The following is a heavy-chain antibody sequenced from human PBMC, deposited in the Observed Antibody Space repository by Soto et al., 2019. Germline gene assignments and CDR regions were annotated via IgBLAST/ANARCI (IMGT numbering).Heavy chain of an antibody. Sequence: SETLSLTCAFYGAPFSVYYWTWIRQPPGKGLEWIGEINHTGSNKYNPSLKSRVTISLDTSKNQFSLSLRSVTAADTAVYYCARGREIFGAVTPFEYWGQGTKVTVSS. CDR3: ARGREIFGAVTPFEY. D-gene: IGHD3-3*01. CDR1: GAPFSVYY. CDR2: INHTGSN. J-gene: IGHJ4*02. V-gene: IGHV4-34*01.